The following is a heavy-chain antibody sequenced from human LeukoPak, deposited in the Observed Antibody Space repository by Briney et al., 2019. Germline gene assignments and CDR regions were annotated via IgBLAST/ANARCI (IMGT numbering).Heavy chain of an antibody. D-gene: IGHD4-17*01. J-gene: IGHJ4*02. CDR1: GFTFSSYA. CDR2: ISYDGSNK. V-gene: IGHV3-30*19. CDR3: ASPMTTVTTLRYYFDY. Sequence: GGSLRLSCAASGFTFSSYAMHWVRQAPGEGLEWVAVISYDGSNKYYADSVKGRFTISRGNSKNTLYLQMNSLRAEDTAVYYCASPMTTVTTLRYYFDYWGQGTLVTVSS.